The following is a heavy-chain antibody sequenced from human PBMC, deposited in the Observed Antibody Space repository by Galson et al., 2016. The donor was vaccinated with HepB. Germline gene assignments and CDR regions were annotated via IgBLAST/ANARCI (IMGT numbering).Heavy chain of an antibody. CDR2: LYSGGNT. V-gene: IGHV3-53*01. CDR1: GFTVSSNY. D-gene: IGHD3-10*01. Sequence: SLRLSCAASGFTVSSNYMSWVRQAPGKGLEWVSVLYSGGNTVYADSVKGRFTISRDNSKNTLYLQMNSLRAEDTAVYYCARMALWFGEVTVYAMDVWGQGTTVTVSS. J-gene: IGHJ6*02. CDR3: ARMALWFGEVTVYAMDV.